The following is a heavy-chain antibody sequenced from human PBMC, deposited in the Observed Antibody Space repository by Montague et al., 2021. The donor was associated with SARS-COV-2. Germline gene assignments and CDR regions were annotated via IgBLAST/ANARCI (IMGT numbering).Heavy chain of an antibody. J-gene: IGHJ6*02. CDR1: GGSISSSNW. CDR3: ARTNSSGWYGYYYYGMDV. V-gene: IGHV4-4*02. CDR2: IYHSGST. D-gene: IGHD6-19*01. Sequence: SETLSLTCAVSGGSISSSNWWSWVRQPPGKGLEWIGEIYHSGSTNYNPSLKSRVTISVDKSKNQFSLKLSSVTAVDTAVYYCARTNSSGWYGYYYYGMDVWGQGTTVTVSS.